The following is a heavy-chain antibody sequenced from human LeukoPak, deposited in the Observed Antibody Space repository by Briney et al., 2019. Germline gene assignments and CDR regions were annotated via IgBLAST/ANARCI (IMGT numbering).Heavy chain of an antibody. J-gene: IGHJ4*02. CDR1: GFTFSSYW. V-gene: IGHV3-7*04. Sequence: PGGSLRLSCAASGFTFSSYWVSWVRQAPGKGLEWVANIKQDGSEKYYVDSVKGRFTISRDNAKNSLYLQMNSLRAEDTAVYYCARVGYDYVWGSYRHYQYFDYWGQGTLVTVSS. CDR2: IKQDGSEK. CDR3: ARVGYDYVWGSYRHYQYFDY. D-gene: IGHD3-16*02.